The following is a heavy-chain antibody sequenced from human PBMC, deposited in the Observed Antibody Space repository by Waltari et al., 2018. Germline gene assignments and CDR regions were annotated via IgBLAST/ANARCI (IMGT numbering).Heavy chain of an antibody. CDR1: GGSISSGGYY. Sequence: QVQLQESGPGLVKPSQTLSLTCTVSGGSISSGGYYWRWIRQHPGKGLEWIGYIYYSGSTYYNPSLKSRVTISVDTSKNQFSLKLSSVTAADTAVYYCARGRGYPPHFDYWGQGTLVTVSS. J-gene: IGHJ4*02. V-gene: IGHV4-31*03. D-gene: IGHD3-10*01. CDR2: IYYSGST. CDR3: ARGRGYPPHFDY.